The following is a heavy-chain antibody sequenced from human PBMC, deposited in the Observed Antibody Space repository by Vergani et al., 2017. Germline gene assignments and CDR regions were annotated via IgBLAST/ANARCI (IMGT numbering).Heavy chain of an antibody. V-gene: IGHV4-39*07. CDR1: GGSISSSSYF. J-gene: IGHJ6*03. Sequence: QLQLQESGPGLVKPSETLSLTCTVSGGSISSSSYFWGWIRQPPGKGLEWIGSIYYTGTTYYNPSLKSRVTISVDKSKNQLSLKLSSVTAADTAVYYCARQKAAAGYYYYHMDVWGKGTTVTVSS. CDR2: IYYTGTT. CDR3: ARQKAAAGYYYYHMDV. D-gene: IGHD6-13*01.